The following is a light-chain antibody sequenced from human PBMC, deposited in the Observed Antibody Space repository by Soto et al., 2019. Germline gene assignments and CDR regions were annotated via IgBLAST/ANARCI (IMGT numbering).Light chain of an antibody. CDR2: QAS. J-gene: IGKJ1*01. V-gene: IGKV3-11*01. CDR1: QYINTR. Sequence: IVLTQSPATLSSFPGDRVTLSCRASQYINTRLAWYQHRPRQTPRLLIYQASISAAGIPARCSASGTGTDVTLTISDVQPDDFVVYYCHQRQSWPWTFGQGTKVDIK. CDR3: HQRQSWPWT.